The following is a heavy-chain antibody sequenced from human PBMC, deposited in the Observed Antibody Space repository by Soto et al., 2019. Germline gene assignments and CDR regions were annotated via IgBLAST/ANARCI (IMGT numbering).Heavy chain of an antibody. Sequence: ASVKVSCKVSGYTLTELSMHWVRQAPGKGLEWMGGFDPEDGETIYAQKFQGRVTMTEDTSTDTAYMELSSLRSEDTAVYYCATAIFHIVVVTAYYLIKRHNWFYPRGQRTPVPVSA. J-gene: IGHJ5*02. D-gene: IGHD2-21*02. CDR1: GYTLTELS. CDR2: FDPEDGET. CDR3: ATAIFHIVVVTAYYLIKRHNWFYP. V-gene: IGHV1-24*01.